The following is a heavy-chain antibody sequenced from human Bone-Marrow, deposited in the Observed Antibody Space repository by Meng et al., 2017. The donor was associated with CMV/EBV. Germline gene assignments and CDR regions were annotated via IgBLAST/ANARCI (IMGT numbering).Heavy chain of an antibody. V-gene: IGHV3-11*01. D-gene: IGHD3-10*01. CDR1: GFTFSDYY. Sequence: GESLKISCAASGFTFSDYYMSWIRQTPGKGLEWVSYVSSSGTNIYYADSVKGRFTISRDNAKNSLYLQMNSLRAEDTAVYYCARAPYSFDSGTYYTRATVLTGWGQGTLVTVSS. CDR3: ARAPYSFDSGTYYTRATVLTG. CDR2: VSSSGTNI. J-gene: IGHJ4*02.